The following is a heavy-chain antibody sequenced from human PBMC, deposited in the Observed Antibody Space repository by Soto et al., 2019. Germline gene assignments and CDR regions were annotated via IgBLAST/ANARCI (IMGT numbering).Heavy chain of an antibody. CDR3: ARDPSGHPPLYRFDP. D-gene: IGHD1-26*01. Sequence: KPSETLYLTCTVSRDSIWTYCWHWIRLPPGKGLEWIGYIYYTGDTNYNPSLKSRVTISLDTSKNQFSLRLSSVTAADTAVYYCARDPSGHPPLYRFDPWGQGTLVTVSS. CDR2: IYYTGDT. J-gene: IGHJ5*02. V-gene: IGHV4-59*01. CDR1: RDSIWTYC.